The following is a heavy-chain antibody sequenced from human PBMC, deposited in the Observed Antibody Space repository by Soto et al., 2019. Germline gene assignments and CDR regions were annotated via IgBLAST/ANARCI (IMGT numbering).Heavy chain of an antibody. CDR3: ARAVAVDADFDY. CDR1: GYTFTGYA. D-gene: IGHD6-19*01. V-gene: IGHV1-3*01. Sequence: XSVKVSCKASGYTFTGYAMHWVRQAPGQRLEWMGSIXAGNGXTKYSQKFQGXXTITRDTXXSTDYMELSSLRSEDTAVYYCARAVAVDADFDYWGQGTLVTVSS. CDR2: IXAGNGXT. J-gene: IGHJ4*02.